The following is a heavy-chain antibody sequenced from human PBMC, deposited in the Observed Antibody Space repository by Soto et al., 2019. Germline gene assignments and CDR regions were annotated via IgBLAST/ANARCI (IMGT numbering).Heavy chain of an antibody. V-gene: IGHV4-34*01. J-gene: IGHJ5*02. CDR1: GGFLSESY. Sequence: SETLSLTCAVYGGFLSESYWTWIRQPPGKGLEWIGEINHVGGTNYNPSLKSRVTMSVDTSQNQFSLRLISVTAADTAMYFCVRIRYQLPSSVLWLDPWGQGPPVTVSS. CDR2: INHVGGT. CDR3: VRIRYQLPSSVLWLDP. D-gene: IGHD1-1*01.